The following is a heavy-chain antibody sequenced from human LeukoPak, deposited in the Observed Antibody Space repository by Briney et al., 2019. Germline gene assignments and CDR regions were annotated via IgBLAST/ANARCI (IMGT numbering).Heavy chain of an antibody. D-gene: IGHD2-2*02. J-gene: IGHJ3*02. CDR2: ISAYNGNT. V-gene: IGHV1-18*04. CDR3: ARGIPGYCSSTSCYKKLGAFDI. CDR1: GYTFTGYY. Sequence: ASVKVSCKASGYTFTGYYMHWVRQAPGQGLEWMGWISAYNGNTDYAQKLQGRVTMTTDTSTSTAYMELRSLRSDDTAVYYCARGIPGYCSSTSCYKKLGAFDIWGQGTMVTVSS.